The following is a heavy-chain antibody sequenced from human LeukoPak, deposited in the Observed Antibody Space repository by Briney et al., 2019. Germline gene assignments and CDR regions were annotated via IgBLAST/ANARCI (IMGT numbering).Heavy chain of an antibody. CDR1: GFTFSSYD. Sequence: PGGSLRLSCAASGFTFSSYDMHWVRQATGKGLEWVSAIGTAGDTYYPGSVKGRFTISRENAKNSLYLQMNSLRAGDTAVYYCARGGERRYGSGSYYYFDYWGQGTLVTVSS. J-gene: IGHJ4*02. V-gene: IGHV3-13*01. CDR2: IGTAGDT. CDR3: ARGGERRYGSGSYYYFDY. D-gene: IGHD3-10*01.